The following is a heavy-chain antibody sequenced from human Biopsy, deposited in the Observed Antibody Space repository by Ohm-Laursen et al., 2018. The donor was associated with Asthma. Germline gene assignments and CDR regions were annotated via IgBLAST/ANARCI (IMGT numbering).Heavy chain of an antibody. CDR3: ASDFPKDYVRYNFQF. CDR2: HDHEEGGT. D-gene: IGHD4-17*01. V-gene: IGHV1-24*01. Sequence: ASVKVSCQVSGYILTDLSMHWVRQAPGQGLEWMGGHDHEEGGTVNARRFQGRVTMTEDTSTDTAYMELSSLSSDDTAVYYCASDFPKDYVRYNFQFWGQGTLVTVSS. J-gene: IGHJ4*02. CDR1: GYILTDLS.